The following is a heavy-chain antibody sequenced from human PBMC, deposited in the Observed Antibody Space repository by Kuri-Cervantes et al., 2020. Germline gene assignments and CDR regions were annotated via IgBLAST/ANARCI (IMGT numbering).Heavy chain of an antibody. D-gene: IGHD5-12*01. CDR2: IYYSGST. Sequence: SETLSLTCTVSGGSISHYYWTWLRQPLGKGLEWIGYIYYSGSTNYNPSLKSRVTISVGTSKNQFSLKLSSVTAADTAVYYCARYYDYYYYMDVWGKGTTVTVSS. CDR1: GGSISHYY. CDR3: ARYYDYYYYMDV. J-gene: IGHJ6*03. V-gene: IGHV4-59*01.